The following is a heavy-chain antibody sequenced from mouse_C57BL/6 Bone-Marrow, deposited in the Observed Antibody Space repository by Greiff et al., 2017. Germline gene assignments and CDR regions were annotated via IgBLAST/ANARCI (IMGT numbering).Heavy chain of an antibody. CDR3: ARGRGGLRRPYAMDY. V-gene: IGHV1-69*01. D-gene: IGHD2-4*01. Sequence: VKLQQPGAELVMPGASVKLSCKASGYTFTSYWMHWVKQRPGQGLEWIGEIDPSDSYTNYNQKFKGKSTLTVDKSSSTAYMQLSSLTSEDSAVYYCARGRGGLRRPYAMDYWGQGTSVTVSS. CDR2: IDPSDSYT. CDR1: GYTFTSYW. J-gene: IGHJ4*01.